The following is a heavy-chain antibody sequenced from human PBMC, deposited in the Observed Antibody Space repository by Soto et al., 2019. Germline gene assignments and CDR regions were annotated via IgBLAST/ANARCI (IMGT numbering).Heavy chain of an antibody. CDR2: ISGSGGST. D-gene: IGHD6-13*01. CDR3: ARGLSAGKGSPPDF. J-gene: IGHJ4*02. CDR1: GFTFSSFA. V-gene: IGHV3-23*01. Sequence: PRGSLILSCAASGFTFSSFAMSWVRQAPGKGLDWVSAISGSGGSTYSADSVKGRFTISRDNSKNTLYLQMSSLRAEDTAVYYCARGLSAGKGSPPDFWGQGYLVPVAS.